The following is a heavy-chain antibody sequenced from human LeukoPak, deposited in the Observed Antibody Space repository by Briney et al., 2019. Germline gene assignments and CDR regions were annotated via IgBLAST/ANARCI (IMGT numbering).Heavy chain of an antibody. V-gene: IGHV3-23*01. Sequence: QPGGSLRLSCAASGFPFSDYAMTWLRQPPGKGREWVSLICSSSTVTYFAHSVKGRFTVSRDNSKNTLYLQMNSLRAEDTAVYYCAKSLDYDGGVLWGLPHYWGQGTLVTASS. CDR1: GFPFSDYA. CDR2: ICSSSTVT. D-gene: IGHD3-22*01. J-gene: IGHJ4*02. CDR3: AKSLDYDGGVLWGLPHY.